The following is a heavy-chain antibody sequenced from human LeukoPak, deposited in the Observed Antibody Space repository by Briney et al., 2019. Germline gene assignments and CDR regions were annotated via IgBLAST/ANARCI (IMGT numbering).Heavy chain of an antibody. CDR3: AREGNYCSGGSCYTGRFDY. J-gene: IGHJ4*02. Sequence: PGGSLRLSCAASGFTFSDYYMSWIRQAPGKGLEWVSYISSSGSTIYYADSVKGRFTISRDNAKNSLYLQMNSLRAEDTAVYYCAREGNYCSGGSCYTGRFDYWGQGTLVTVSS. CDR2: ISSSGSTI. V-gene: IGHV3-11*01. D-gene: IGHD2-15*01. CDR1: GFTFSDYY.